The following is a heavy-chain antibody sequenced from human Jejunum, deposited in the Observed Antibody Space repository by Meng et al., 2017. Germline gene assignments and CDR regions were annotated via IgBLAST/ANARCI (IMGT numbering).Heavy chain of an antibody. D-gene: IGHD1-26*01. V-gene: IGHV4-34*02. CDR2: FTRGGTT. J-gene: IGHJ4*02. Sequence: VQLQQWGAGLLKPSETLSPTCAVDGGSISGYFWSWIRQAPGEGLEWVGEFTRGGTTNYNPSLKSRVTISADTSRNQFSLTLSSVSAADTAVYYCARHEVDFDNWGQGTLVTVSS. CDR3: ARHEVDFDN. CDR1: GGSISGYF.